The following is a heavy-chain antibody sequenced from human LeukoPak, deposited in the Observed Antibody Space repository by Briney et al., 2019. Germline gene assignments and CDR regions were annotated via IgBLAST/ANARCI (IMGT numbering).Heavy chain of an antibody. CDR1: GASINTGDYY. D-gene: IGHD2-15*01. V-gene: IGHV4-39*07. J-gene: IGHJ5*02. Sequence: SETLYLTCTVSGASINTGDYYWGWIRQPPGKGPEWIGSLYYSGNTYYNPSLKSRVTMSIDTSKNQFSLNLNSVTAADTAMYYCARGQIVVVVADTTEWFDPWGQGTLVTVSS. CDR3: ARGQIVVVVADTTEWFDP. CDR2: LYYSGNT.